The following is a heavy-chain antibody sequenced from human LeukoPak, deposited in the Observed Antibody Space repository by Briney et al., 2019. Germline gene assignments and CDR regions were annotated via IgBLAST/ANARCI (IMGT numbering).Heavy chain of an antibody. CDR2: IIPIFGTA. CDR3: AGGLYSSSWTTFDY. Sequence: ASVKVSCKASGGTFSSYAISWVRQAPGQGLEWMGRIIPIFGTANYAQTFQGRVAITTEESTSTAYMELRSLRSEDTAVYYCAGGLYSSSWTTFDYWGQGTLVTVSS. J-gene: IGHJ4*02. CDR1: GGTFSSYA. V-gene: IGHV1-69*05. D-gene: IGHD6-13*01.